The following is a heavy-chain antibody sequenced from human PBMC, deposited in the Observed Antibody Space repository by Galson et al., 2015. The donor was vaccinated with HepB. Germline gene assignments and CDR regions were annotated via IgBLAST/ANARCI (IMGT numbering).Heavy chain of an antibody. CDR2: INPNSGGT. CDR3: ASPGDILTGTPNGPFDY. J-gene: IGHJ4*02. D-gene: IGHD3-9*01. Sequence: SVKVSCKASGYTFTGCYMHWVRQAPGQGLEWMGRINPNSGGTNYAQKFQGRVTMTRDTSISTAYMELSRLRSDDTAVYYCASPGDILTGTPNGPFDYWGQGTLVTVSS. CDR1: GYTFTGCY. V-gene: IGHV1-2*06.